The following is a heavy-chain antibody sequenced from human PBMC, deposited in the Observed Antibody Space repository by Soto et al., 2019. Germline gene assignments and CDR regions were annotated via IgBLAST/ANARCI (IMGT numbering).Heavy chain of an antibody. J-gene: IGHJ4*02. V-gene: IGHV2-5*02. CDR1: GFSLSTSGVG. CDR3: AHSPVQLERPGGLYFDY. CDR2: IYWDDDK. D-gene: IGHD1-1*01. Sequence: SGPTLVTPTQTLTLTCTFSGFSLSTSGVGVGWIRQPPGKALEWLALIYWDDDKRYSPSLKSRLTITKDTSKNQVVLTMTNMDPVDTATYYCAHSPVQLERPGGLYFDYWGQGTLVTVSS.